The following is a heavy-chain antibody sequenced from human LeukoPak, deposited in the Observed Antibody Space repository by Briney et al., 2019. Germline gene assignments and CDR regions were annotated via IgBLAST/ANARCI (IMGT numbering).Heavy chain of an antibody. CDR3: ARVPRSYYYYYYMDV. V-gene: IGHV4-59*01. CDR1: GGSISSYY. CDR2: IYYSGST. Sequence: PSETLSLTCTVSGGSISSYYWSWIRQPPGKGLEWIGYIYYSGSTNYNPSLKSRVIISVDTSKNQFSLKLSSVTAADTAVYYCARVPRSYYYYYYMDVWGKGTTVTVSS. J-gene: IGHJ6*03.